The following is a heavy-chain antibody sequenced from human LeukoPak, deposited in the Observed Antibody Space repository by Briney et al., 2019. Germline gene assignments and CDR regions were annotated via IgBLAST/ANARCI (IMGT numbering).Heavy chain of an antibody. Sequence: SETLSLTCTVSGGSISSSSYYWGWIRQPPGKGLEWIGSIYYSGSTYYNPSLKSRVTISVDTSKNQFSLKLSSVTAADTAVYYCARGLLLGDYFDYWGKGTLVTVSS. D-gene: IGHD3-22*01. CDR2: IYYSGST. CDR3: ARGLLLGDYFDY. CDR1: GGSISSSSYY. V-gene: IGHV4-39*01. J-gene: IGHJ4*02.